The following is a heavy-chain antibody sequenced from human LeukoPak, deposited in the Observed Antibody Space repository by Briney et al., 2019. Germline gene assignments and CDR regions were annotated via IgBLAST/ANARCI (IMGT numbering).Heavy chain of an antibody. J-gene: IGHJ4*02. CDR2: IRYDGSNK. CDR1: GFTFSSYG. CDR3: AKDREGLRYFDWLLYY. V-gene: IGHV3-30*02. D-gene: IGHD3-9*01. Sequence: GGSLRLSCAASGFTFSSYGIHWVRQAPGKGLEWVAFIRYDGSNKYHADSVKGRFTISRDNSKNTVYLQMNSLRAEDTAVYYCAKDREGLRYFDWLLYYWGQGTLVTVSS.